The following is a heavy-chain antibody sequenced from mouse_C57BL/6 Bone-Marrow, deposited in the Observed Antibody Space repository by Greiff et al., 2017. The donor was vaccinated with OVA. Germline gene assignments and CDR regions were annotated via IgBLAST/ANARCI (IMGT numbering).Heavy chain of an antibody. V-gene: IGHV1-81*01. CDR2: IYPRSGNT. Sequence: QVQLQQSGAELARPGASVKLSCKASGYTFTSYGISWVKQRTGQGLEWIGEIYPRSGNTYYNEKFKGKATLTADKSSSTAYMELRSLTSEDSAVYFCARIGSSLYYFDYWGQGTTLTVSS. D-gene: IGHD1-1*01. J-gene: IGHJ2*01. CDR3: ARIGSSLYYFDY. CDR1: GYTFTSYG.